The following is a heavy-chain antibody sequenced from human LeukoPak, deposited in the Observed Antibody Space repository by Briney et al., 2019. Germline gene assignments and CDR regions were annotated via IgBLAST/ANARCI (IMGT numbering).Heavy chain of an antibody. J-gene: IGHJ5*01. CDR2: IYPGDSDT. CDR1: GYSFTTYW. Sequence: GESLKISCKGSGYSFTTYWIGWVRQMPGKGLEWMGIIYPGDSDTRYRPSFQGQVTISVDKSISTAYLQWSSLKASDTGMYYCARRRYGDYNDWFDSWGQGTPVTVPS. V-gene: IGHV5-51*01. D-gene: IGHD4-17*01. CDR3: ARRRYGDYNDWFDS.